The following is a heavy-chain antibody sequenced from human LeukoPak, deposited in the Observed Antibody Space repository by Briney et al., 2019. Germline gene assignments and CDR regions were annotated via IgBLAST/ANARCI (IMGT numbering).Heavy chain of an antibody. D-gene: IGHD3-10*01. V-gene: IGHV3-23*01. Sequence: PGGSLRLSCAASGFTFRNNAMSWVRQAPGKGLEWVSIISGDGDGTYYPDSVKGRFTISRDNSKNTLYLQMNSLRVEDTAVYFCAKRGNYFEFDYWGQGTLVTVSS. J-gene: IGHJ4*02. CDR1: GFTFRNNA. CDR2: ISGDGDGT. CDR3: AKRGNYFEFDY.